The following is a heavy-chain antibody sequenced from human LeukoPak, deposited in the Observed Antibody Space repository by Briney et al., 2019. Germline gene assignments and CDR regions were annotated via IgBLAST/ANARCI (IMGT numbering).Heavy chain of an antibody. D-gene: IGHD2-8*01. Sequence: PGGSLRLSCGASGFSFSASSMHWVRPAPGKGLEWVGRIRSKANGYATHFAASVDGRFTVSRDDSKNTIYLHMNSLKTEDTGVYYCASGGGVLAAFDIWGQGTMVLVSS. J-gene: IGHJ3*02. CDR3: ASGGGVLAAFDI. CDR2: IRSKANGYAT. V-gene: IGHV3-73*01. CDR1: GFSFSASS.